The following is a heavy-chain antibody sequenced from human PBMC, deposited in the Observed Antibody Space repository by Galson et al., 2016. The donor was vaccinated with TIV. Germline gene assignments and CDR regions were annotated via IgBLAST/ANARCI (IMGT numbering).Heavy chain of an antibody. CDR3: ARQPEDSSRAYLSRNAFEI. J-gene: IGHJ3*02. V-gene: IGHV4-59*08. Sequence: ETLFLTCTVSGGSISSYSWSWIRQPPGKGLEWIGYIYYSGSVNYEPSLRSRVTISVDTSKNQSSLKLSTVTAADTAVYYCARQPEDSSRAYLSRNAFEIWGQGTMVTISS. CDR2: IYYSGSV. CDR1: GGSISSYS. D-gene: IGHD6-6*01.